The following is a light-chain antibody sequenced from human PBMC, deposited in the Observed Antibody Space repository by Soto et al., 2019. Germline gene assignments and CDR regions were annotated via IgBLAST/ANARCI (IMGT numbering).Light chain of an antibody. CDR1: QGIGND. CDR2: DAS. Sequence: GGRDTITCRASQGIGNDLGWYKQKPGIAPKLLIYDASTLQSGVQSRFSGSGSGTYFILTIRSLQPEDFAVYYCKKRDSWPITFGNGTRLEIK. V-gene: IGKV1-6*01. J-gene: IGKJ5*01. CDR3: KKRDSWPIT.